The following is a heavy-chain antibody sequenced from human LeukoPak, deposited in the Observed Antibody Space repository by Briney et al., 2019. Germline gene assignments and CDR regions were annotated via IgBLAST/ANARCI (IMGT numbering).Heavy chain of an antibody. CDR3: ARVVGVLWWLGAFDI. CDR1: GFTFSSYW. V-gene: IGHV3-7*01. J-gene: IGHJ3*02. Sequence: GGSLRLSCAASGFTFSSYWMSWVRQAPGKGLEWVANIKQDGSEKYYVDSVKGRFTISRDNAKNSLYLQMNSLRAEDTAVYYCARVVGVLWWLGAFDIWGQGTMVTVSS. D-gene: IGHD2-21*01. CDR2: IKQDGSEK.